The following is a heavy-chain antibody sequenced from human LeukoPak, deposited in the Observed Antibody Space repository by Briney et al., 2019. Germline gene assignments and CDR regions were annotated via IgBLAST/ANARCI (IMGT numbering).Heavy chain of an antibody. D-gene: IGHD2-2*02. CDR3: ARDTRMVRGNWFDP. V-gene: IGHV4-34*01. CDR1: GGSFSGYY. CDR2: INQSGSA. Sequence: PSETLSLTCAVYGGSFSGYYWSWIRQPPGKGLEWTGEINQSGSANYNPSLKSRVTISVDTSKNQFSLKLSSVTAADTAVYYCARDTRMVRGNWFDPWGQGTLVTVSS. J-gene: IGHJ5*02.